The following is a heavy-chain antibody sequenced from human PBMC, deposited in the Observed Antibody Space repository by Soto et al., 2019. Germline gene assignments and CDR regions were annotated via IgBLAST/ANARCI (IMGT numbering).Heavy chain of an antibody. Sequence: QVQLVQSGAEVKKPGASVKVSCKASGYTFTSYGISWVRQAPGQGLEWMGWISAYNGNTNYAQKLQGRVTMTTDTPTSTAYMELRGLRSDDTAVYYCARDRGVVVVVAATLDYWGQGTLVTVSS. V-gene: IGHV1-18*01. CDR2: ISAYNGNT. J-gene: IGHJ4*02. D-gene: IGHD2-15*01. CDR3: ARDRGVVVVVAATLDY. CDR1: GYTFTSYG.